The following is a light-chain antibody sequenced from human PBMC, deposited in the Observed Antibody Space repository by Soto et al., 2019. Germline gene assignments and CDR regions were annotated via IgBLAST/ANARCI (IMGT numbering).Light chain of an antibody. Sequence: DIQMNQSPSTPFAVVGDTVTLTGRASESIDNWLAWYQQKPGKHPKILIFAASTLVRGLPSRFSGRGSGTEFTLTISSLQADDYATFYCQPYHTDWTFGTGTKVDIK. CDR2: AAS. J-gene: IGKJ1*01. CDR3: QPYHTDWT. CDR1: ESIDNW. V-gene: IGKV1-5*01.